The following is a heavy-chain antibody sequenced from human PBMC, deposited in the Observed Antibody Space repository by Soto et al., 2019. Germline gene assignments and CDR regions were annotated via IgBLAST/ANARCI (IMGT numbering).Heavy chain of an antibody. D-gene: IGHD4-17*01. V-gene: IGHV4-59*08. CDR2: IYYSGST. Sequence: PSETLSLTCTGSGGSISSYYWSWIRQPPGKGLEWIGYIYYSGSTNYNPSLQSRVTISVDTSKNQLSLKLSSVTAADTAVYYCARRYGYYFDYWGQGTLVTVS. J-gene: IGHJ4*02. CDR1: GGSISSYY. CDR3: ARRYGYYFDY.